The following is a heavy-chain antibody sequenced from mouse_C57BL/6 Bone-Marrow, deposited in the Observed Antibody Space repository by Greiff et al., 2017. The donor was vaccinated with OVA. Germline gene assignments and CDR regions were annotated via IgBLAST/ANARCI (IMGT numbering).Heavy chain of an antibody. Sequence: QVQLKQPGTELVKPGASVKLSCKASGYTFTSNWMHWVKQRPGQGLEWIGNINPSNGGTNYNEKFKSKATLTVDKSSSTAYMQLSSLTSEDSAVYYCARATTVVRYFDYWGQGTTLTVSS. CDR2: INPSNGGT. CDR1: GYTFTSNW. CDR3: ARATTVVRYFDY. J-gene: IGHJ2*01. V-gene: IGHV1-53*01. D-gene: IGHD1-1*01.